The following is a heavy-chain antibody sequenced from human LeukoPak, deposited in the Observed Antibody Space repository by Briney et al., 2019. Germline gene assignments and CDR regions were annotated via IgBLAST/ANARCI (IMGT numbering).Heavy chain of an antibody. V-gene: IGHV3-53*01. CDR2: TYSGGNA. CDR1: GFTVSSSH. Sequence: GGSLRLSCAASGFTVSSSHMTWVRQTPGKGLVWVSVTYSGGNADYADSVKGRFTISRDNSRNTLYLQMSSLRVEDTAIYYCARGRDYFPIDYWGQGTFVIVSS. J-gene: IGHJ4*02. D-gene: IGHD2/OR15-2a*01. CDR3: ARGRDYFPIDY.